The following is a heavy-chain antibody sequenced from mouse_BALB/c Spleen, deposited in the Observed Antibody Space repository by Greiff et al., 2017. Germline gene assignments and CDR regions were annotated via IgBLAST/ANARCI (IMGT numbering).Heavy chain of an antibody. J-gene: IGHJ4*01. D-gene: IGHD2-3*01. CDR2: INPYNGDT. CDR1: GYSFTGYF. Sequence: EVKLVESGPELVKPGASVKISCKASGYSFTGYFMNWVKQSHGKSLEWIGRINPYNGDTFYNQKFKGKATLTVDKSSSTAHMELLSLTSEDSAVYYCGRGRFYDGYYDAMDYWGQGTSVTVSS. V-gene: IGHV1-37*01. CDR3: GRGRFYDGYYDAMDY.